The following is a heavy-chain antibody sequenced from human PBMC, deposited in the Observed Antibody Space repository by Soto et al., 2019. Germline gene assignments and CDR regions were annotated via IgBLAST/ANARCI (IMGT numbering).Heavy chain of an antibody. CDR3: ARMCSHAGCLCDAFDL. CDR2: ISAYNGNT. CDR1: GYTFTSCG. Sequence: ASVKVSCKASGYTFTSCGISWVRQAPGQGLEWMGWISAYNGNTNYAQKLQGWVTMTGDTSINTAYMQLSRLTSDDTAVYYCARMCSHAGCLCDAFDLWGQGTLVTVSS. D-gene: IGHD2-15*01. J-gene: IGHJ3*01. V-gene: IGHV1-18*01.